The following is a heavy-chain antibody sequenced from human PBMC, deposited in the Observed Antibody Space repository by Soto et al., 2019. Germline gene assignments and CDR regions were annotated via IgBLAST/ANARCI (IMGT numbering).Heavy chain of an antibody. V-gene: IGHV3-72*01. CDR2: SRDKAHSYTT. J-gene: IGHJ4*02. Sequence: EVQLVESGGGLVQPGGSLRLSCAVSAFTLSDHFIDWVRQAPGKGLEWVGRSRDKAHSYTTASRASVKGSFTISRDDSRNALYLQMNSLKTEDTAVYYCARNLAYGGGYTFDYWGQGTLVTVSS. D-gene: IGHD2-21*01. CDR1: AFTLSDHF. CDR3: ARNLAYGGGYTFDY.